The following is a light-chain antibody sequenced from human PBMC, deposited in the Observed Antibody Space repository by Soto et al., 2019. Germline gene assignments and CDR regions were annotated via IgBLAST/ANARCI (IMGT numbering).Light chain of an antibody. Sequence: QSALTQPPSASGSPGQSVTISCTGTSSDVGAYNYVSWYQQHPGKAPKLMIYEVSKRPSGVPDRFSGFKSGNTASLTVSGLQAEDEADYYCSSYASSNNFVFGGGTKLTVL. J-gene: IGLJ2*01. CDR3: SSYASSNNFV. CDR2: EVS. CDR1: SSDVGAYNY. V-gene: IGLV2-8*01.